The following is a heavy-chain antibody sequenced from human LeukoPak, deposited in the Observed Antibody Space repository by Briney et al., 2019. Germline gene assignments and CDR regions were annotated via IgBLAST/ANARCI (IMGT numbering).Heavy chain of an antibody. CDR1: GGSISSYY. J-gene: IGHJ4*02. V-gene: IGHV4-4*07. D-gene: IGHD3-3*01. CDR3: ARGLYYDFWSGTQGEAYYFDY. Sequence: SETLSLTCTVSGGSISSYYWSWIRQPAGKGLEWIGRIYTSGSTNYNPSLKSRVTMSVDTSKNQFSLKLSSVTAADTAVYYCARGLYYDFWSGTQGEAYYFDYWGQGTLVTVSS. CDR2: IYTSGST.